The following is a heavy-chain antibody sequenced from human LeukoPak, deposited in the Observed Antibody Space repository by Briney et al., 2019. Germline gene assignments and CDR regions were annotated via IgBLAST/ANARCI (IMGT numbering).Heavy chain of an antibody. D-gene: IGHD3-22*01. CDR3: ARNYDRSGYYYGDFDF. J-gene: IGHJ4*02. V-gene: IGHV1-2*02. CDR2: INPYNGGT. Sequence: ASVKVFCKASGYTFTSYYLHWVRQAPGQGLEWMGWINPYNGGTNYAQKFQGRVTMTRDTSISTTYMELTRLRSDDTAVYYCARNYDRSGYYYGDFDFWGQGTLVTVSS. CDR1: GYTFTSYY.